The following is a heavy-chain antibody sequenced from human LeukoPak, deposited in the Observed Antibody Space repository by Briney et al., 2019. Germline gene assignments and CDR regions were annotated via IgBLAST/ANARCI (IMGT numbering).Heavy chain of an antibody. D-gene: IGHD5-18*01. CDR1: GFTFSNAW. CDR2: IKSKTDGGTT. V-gene: IGHV3-15*01. J-gene: IGHJ6*03. CDR3: TTDRRGYSYGPSTDYYYYYMDV. Sequence: GGSLRLSCAASGFTFSNAWMSWVRQAPGKGLEWVGRIKSKTDGGTTDYAAPVKGRFTISRDDSKNTLYLQMNSLKTEDTAVYYCTTDRRGYSYGPSTDYYYYYMDVWGKGTTVTVSS.